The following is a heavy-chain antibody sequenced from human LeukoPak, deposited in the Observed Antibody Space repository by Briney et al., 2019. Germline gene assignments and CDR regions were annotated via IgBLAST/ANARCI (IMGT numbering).Heavy chain of an antibody. J-gene: IGHJ4*02. CDR2: INWNGGST. Sequence: TGGSLRLSCAASGFTFDDYGMSWVRQAPGKGLEWVSGINWNGGSTGYADSVKGRFTISRDNAKNSLYLQMNSLRAEDTAVYYCARDAAVAGPYYFDYWGQGILVTVSS. CDR1: GFTFDDYG. V-gene: IGHV3-20*04. CDR3: ARDAAVAGPYYFDY. D-gene: IGHD6-19*01.